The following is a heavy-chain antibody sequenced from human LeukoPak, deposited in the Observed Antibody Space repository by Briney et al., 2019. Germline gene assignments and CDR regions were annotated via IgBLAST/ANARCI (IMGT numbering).Heavy chain of an antibody. CDR2: IRSSSTYI. J-gene: IGHJ4*02. D-gene: IGHD5/OR15-5a*01. CDR3: ARGHSTDY. Sequence: GGSLRLSCAASGFTFSCYAMTWVRQAPGKGLEWVSLIRSSSTYILYADSVRGRFTISRDNAKNSLYLQMNSLRVEDTAVYYCARGHSTDYWGQGTLVTVSS. CDR1: GFTFSCYA. V-gene: IGHV3-21*01.